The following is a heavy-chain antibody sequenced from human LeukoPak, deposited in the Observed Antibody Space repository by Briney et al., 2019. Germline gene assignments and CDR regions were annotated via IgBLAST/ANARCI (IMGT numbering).Heavy chain of an antibody. CDR2: IYYSGST. Sequence: SETLSLTCTVSGGSISSYYWSWIRQPPGKGLEWIGYIYYSGSTNYNPSLKSRVTISVDTSKNQFSLKLSSVTAADTAVYYCARHISVAGPYDYWGQGTLVTVSS. CDR1: GGSISSYY. J-gene: IGHJ4*02. D-gene: IGHD6-19*01. V-gene: IGHV4-59*08. CDR3: ARHISVAGPYDY.